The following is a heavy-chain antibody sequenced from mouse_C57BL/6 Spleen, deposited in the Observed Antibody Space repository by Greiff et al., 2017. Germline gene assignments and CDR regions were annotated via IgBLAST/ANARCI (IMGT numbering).Heavy chain of an antibody. CDR1: GYAFSSSW. CDR2: IYPGDGDT. J-gene: IGHJ2*01. CDR3: ARGSYGSSYFDY. Sequence: VKLMESGPELVKPGASVKISCKASGYAFSSSWMNWVKQRPGKGLEWIGRIYPGDGDTNYNGKFKGKATLTADKSSSTAYMQLSSLTSEDSAVYFCARGSYGSSYFDYWGQGTTLTVSS. D-gene: IGHD1-1*01. V-gene: IGHV1-82*01.